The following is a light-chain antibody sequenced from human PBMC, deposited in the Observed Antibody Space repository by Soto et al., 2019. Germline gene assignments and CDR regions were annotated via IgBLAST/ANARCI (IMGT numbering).Light chain of an antibody. CDR1: TSVGTY. CDR3: QQRGTWPLT. V-gene: IGKV3-11*01. CDR2: HAS. Sequence: EIVLTQSPATLSLSPGERATLSCRTSTSVGTYFGWYQQKPGQAPRLLIYHASNRATGIPARFSGSGYGTDFTLTISSLEPEDFAVYYCQQRGTWPLTFGGGTKVETK. J-gene: IGKJ4*01.